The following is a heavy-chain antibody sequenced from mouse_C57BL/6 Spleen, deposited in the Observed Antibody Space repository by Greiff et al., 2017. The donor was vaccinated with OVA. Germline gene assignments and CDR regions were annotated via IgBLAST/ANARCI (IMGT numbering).Heavy chain of an antibody. Sequence: VKLKQSGPGLVQPSQSLSITCTVSGFSLTSYGVHWVRQSPGKGLEWLGVIWSGGSTDYNAAFISRLSISKDNSKSQVFFKMNSLQADDTAIYYCARGMDYGSSDGYFDVWGTGTTVTVSS. CDR2: IWSGGST. CDR1: GFSLTSYG. V-gene: IGHV2-2*01. CDR3: ARGMDYGSSDGYFDV. D-gene: IGHD1-1*01. J-gene: IGHJ1*03.